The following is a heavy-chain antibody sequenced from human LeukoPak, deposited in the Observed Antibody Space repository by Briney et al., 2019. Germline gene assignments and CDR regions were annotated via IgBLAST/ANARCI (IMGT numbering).Heavy chain of an antibody. D-gene: IGHD6-19*01. J-gene: IGHJ4*02. CDR1: GFTFSSYG. Sequence: GGSLRLSCAASGFTFSSYGMHWVRQAPGKGLEWVAVIWYDGSNKYYADSVKGRFTISRDNSKNTLYLQMNSLRAEDTAVYYCAASTLGAVASYWGQGTLVTVSS. V-gene: IGHV3-33*01. CDR2: IWYDGSNK. CDR3: AASTLGAVASY.